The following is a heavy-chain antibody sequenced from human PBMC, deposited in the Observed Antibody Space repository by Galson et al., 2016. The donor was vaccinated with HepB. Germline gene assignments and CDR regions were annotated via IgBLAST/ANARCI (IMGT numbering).Heavy chain of an antibody. J-gene: IGHJ6*02. D-gene: IGHD1-26*01. CDR1: GYTFTIYA. V-gene: IGHV1-3*01. Sequence: SVKVSCKASGYTFTIYAMHWVRQAPGQRLEWMGWINAGNGHTKYSQKFQGRVTFTRDTSARTAYMELSSLRSEDTALYFCARYSGSYYYGMDVWGQGTTVTVSS. CDR2: INAGNGHT. CDR3: ARYSGSYYYGMDV.